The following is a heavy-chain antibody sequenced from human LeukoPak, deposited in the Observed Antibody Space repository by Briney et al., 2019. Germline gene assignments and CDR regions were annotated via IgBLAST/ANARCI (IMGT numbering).Heavy chain of an antibody. J-gene: IGHJ3*02. CDR3: ARIYYDILTGNNDAFDI. Sequence: PSDTLSLTCAVSGYSISSSNWWGWIRQPPGKGLEWIGYIYYSGSTYYNPSLKSRVTMSVDTSKNQFSLKLSSVTAVDTAVYYCARIYYDILTGNNDAFDIWGQGTMVTVSS. V-gene: IGHV4-28*01. CDR2: IYYSGST. D-gene: IGHD3-9*01. CDR1: GYSISSSNW.